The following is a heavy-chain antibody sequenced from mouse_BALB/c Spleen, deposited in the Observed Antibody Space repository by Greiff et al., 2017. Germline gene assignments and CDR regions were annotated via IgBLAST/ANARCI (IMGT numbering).Heavy chain of an antibody. D-gene: IGHD2-4*01. CDR2: ISSGSSTI. CDR1: GFTFSSFG. V-gene: IGHV5-17*02. Sequence: EVKLLESGGGLVQPGGSRKLSCAASGFTFSSFGMHWVRQAPEKGLEWVAYISSGSSTIYYADTVKGRFTISRNNPKNTLFLQMTSLRSEDTAMYYCARQGRSRPYFDYWGQGTTLTVSS. J-gene: IGHJ2*01. CDR3: ARQGRSRPYFDY.